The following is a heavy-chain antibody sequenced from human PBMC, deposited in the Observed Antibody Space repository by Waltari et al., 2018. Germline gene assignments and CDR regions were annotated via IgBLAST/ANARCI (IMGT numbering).Heavy chain of an antibody. CDR1: GCSISSYY. CDR3: ARDSRWSSSGWVDP. D-gene: IGHD6-6*01. CDR2: IYTRGST. V-gene: IGHV4-4*07. Sequence: QVQLQESGPGLVKPSETLSLTCTVSGCSISSYYWSWIRQPAGKGLEWIGRIYTRGSTNCHPSIKSRVTMSVDTSKNQFALKLSGVTAADTDVYYCARDSRWSSSGWVDPWGQGTLVTVSS. J-gene: IGHJ5*02.